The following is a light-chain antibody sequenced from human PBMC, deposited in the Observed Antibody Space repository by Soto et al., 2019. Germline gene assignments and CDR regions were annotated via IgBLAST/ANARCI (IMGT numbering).Light chain of an antibody. CDR1: SRDFGDYNY. CDR3: SSYSSTHTLYV. CDR2: EVY. V-gene: IGLV2-14*01. J-gene: IGLJ1*01. Sequence: QSVLTQPASVSGSPGQSITIPCTGTSRDFGDYNYVSWYQQHPGKAPKLLIYEVYNRPAGVSDRFSGSKSGNTASLTISGLQTGDEGDYYCSSYSSTHTLYVFGTGTKLTVL.